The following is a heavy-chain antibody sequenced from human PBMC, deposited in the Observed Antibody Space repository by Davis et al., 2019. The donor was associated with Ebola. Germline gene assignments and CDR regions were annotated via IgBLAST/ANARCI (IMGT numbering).Heavy chain of an antibody. D-gene: IGHD2-15*01. CDR2: INPSGGST. V-gene: IGHV1-46*01. CDR1: GYTFTSYY. CDR3: ARDYRYCSGGSCYYYYYGMDV. Sequence: AASVKVSCKASGYTFTSYYMHWVRQAPGQGLEWMGIINPSGGSTSYAQKFQGRVTMTRDTSTSTVYMELSSLRSEDTVVYYCARDYRYCSGGSCYYYYYGMDVWGQGTTVTVSS. J-gene: IGHJ6*02.